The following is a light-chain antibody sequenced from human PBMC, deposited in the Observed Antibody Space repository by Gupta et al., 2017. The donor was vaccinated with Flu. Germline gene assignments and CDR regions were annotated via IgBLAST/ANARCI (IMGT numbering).Light chain of an antibody. CDR2: LGA. V-gene: IGKV2-28*01. Sequence: DIVMPQSPLSLPVTPGEPASIPSRSSQSPLHSNGYTYLDWSLQKPGQSPQLLIYLGANRGSCVPDRFSGGGSGTDFTLKISRVEAEDVGVYYCMQALQTPPITFGQGTRLEIK. J-gene: IGKJ5*01. CDR1: QSPLHSNGYTY. CDR3: MQALQTPPIT.